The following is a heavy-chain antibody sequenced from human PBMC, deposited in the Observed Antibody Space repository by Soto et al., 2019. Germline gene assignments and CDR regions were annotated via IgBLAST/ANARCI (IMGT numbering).Heavy chain of an antibody. V-gene: IGHV3-23*01. CDR2: ISGSGDNT. D-gene: IGHD3-3*01. CDR1: GFTFSSYA. J-gene: IGHJ6*03. Sequence: EVQLLASGGGLVQPGGSLRLSCAASGFTFSSYALNWVRQAPGKGLEWVSVISGSGDNTYYADSVKGRFTISRDNSKNTLYLQMNSLRAEDTAVYYCAKDLGTDDFWSAYYTYYYMDVWSKGTTVTVSS. CDR3: AKDLGTDDFWSAYYTYYYMDV.